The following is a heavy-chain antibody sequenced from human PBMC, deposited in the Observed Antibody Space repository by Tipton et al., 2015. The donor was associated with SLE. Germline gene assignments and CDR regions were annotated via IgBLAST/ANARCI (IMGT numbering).Heavy chain of an antibody. CDR2: INHSGST. CDR3: ARVCLKGELLDLGGMDV. V-gene: IGHV4-34*01. Sequence: LRLSCAVYGGSFSGYYWSWIRQPPGKGLEWIGEINHSGSTNYNPSLKSRVTISVDTSKNQFSLKLSSVTAADTAVYYCARVCLKGELLDLGGMDVWGQGTTVTVSS. J-gene: IGHJ6*02. D-gene: IGHD1-26*01. CDR1: GGSFSGYY.